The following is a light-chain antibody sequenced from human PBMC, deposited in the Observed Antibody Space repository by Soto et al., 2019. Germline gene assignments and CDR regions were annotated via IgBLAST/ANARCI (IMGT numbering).Light chain of an antibody. J-gene: IGKJ1*01. CDR3: QQYYLYAT. V-gene: IGKV1-5*01. CDR1: QSISTW. CDR2: DAA. Sequence: DIQLTQSPSTLSASVGDTVTITCRASQSISTWLAWFQQKPGKAPKLLIYDAASLESGVPSRFSGSGSGTEFILSISSLQPEGIATYYCQQYYLYATFGQGTKVDIK.